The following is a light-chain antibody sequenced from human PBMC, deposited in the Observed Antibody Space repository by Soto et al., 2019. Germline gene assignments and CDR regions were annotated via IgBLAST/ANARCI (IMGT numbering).Light chain of an antibody. CDR2: DAS. CDR3: QQYKSYWIT. V-gene: IGKV1-5*01. J-gene: IGKJ5*01. Sequence: DIQMTQSPSTLSASVGDRVIITCRASESISNWLAWYQQKPGKVPKLLIYDASSLESGVPSRFSGSGSGTEFTLTISSLKPDDFATYYCQQYKSYWITFGQGTRLEIK. CDR1: ESISNW.